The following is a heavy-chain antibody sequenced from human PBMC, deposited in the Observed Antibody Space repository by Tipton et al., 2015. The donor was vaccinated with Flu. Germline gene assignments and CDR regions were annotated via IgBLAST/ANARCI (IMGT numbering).Heavy chain of an antibody. J-gene: IGHJ4*02. Sequence: SLRLSCAASGFSFKNYAMSWVRQAPGKGLEWVSGITGSGGNTYYADSVKGRFTISRDNSHNTLYLQMDSLRVEDTAIYYCAKWVRFYDSDGYYFLDYWGQGTLVTVSS. V-gene: IGHV3-23*01. D-gene: IGHD3-22*01. CDR2: ITGSGGNT. CDR1: GFSFKNYA. CDR3: AKWVRFYDSDGYYFLDY.